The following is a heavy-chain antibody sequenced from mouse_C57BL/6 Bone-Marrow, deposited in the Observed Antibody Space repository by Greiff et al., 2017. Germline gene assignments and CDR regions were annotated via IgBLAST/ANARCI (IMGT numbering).Heavy chain of an antibody. Sequence: EVQGVESGGDLVKPGGSLKLSCAASGFPFSSYGMSWVRQTPATRLEWVATLSRGGSYTYYPDSVKGRFTSSRDNAKNPLYLQMSRLKSEDTAMYYCARNNYYGSSYPYDAMDYWGQGTSVTVSS. V-gene: IGHV5-6*01. CDR3: ARNNYYGSSYPYDAMDY. CDR2: LSRGGSYT. D-gene: IGHD1-1*01. J-gene: IGHJ4*01. CDR1: GFPFSSYG.